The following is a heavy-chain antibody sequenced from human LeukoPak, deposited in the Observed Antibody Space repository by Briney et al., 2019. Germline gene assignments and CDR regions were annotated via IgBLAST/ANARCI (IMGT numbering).Heavy chain of an antibody. V-gene: IGHV1-2*02. CDR1: GGTFSSYA. CDR2: INPNSGGT. J-gene: IGHJ4*02. CDR3: ARRLRNPLLYYFDY. Sequence: GASVKVSCKASGGTFSSYAISWVRQAPGQGLEWMGWINPNSGGTNYAQKFQGRVTMTRDTSISTAYMELSRLRSDDTAVYYCARRLRNPLLYYFDYWGQGTLVTVSS. D-gene: IGHD1-14*01.